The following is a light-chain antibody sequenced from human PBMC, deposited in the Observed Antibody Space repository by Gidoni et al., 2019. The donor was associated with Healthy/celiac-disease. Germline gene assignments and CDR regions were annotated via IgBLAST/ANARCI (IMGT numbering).Light chain of an antibody. CDR2: DAS. J-gene: IGKJ4*01. CDR1: QSVSSY. V-gene: IGKV3-11*01. CDR3: QQRSNWPPRLT. Sequence: EIVLTQSPATLSLSPEERATLSCRASQSVSSYLAWYQQKPGQAPRLLIYDASNRATCIPARFSGSGSGTDFTLTISSLEPEDFAVYYCQQRSNWPPRLTFGGGTKVEIK.